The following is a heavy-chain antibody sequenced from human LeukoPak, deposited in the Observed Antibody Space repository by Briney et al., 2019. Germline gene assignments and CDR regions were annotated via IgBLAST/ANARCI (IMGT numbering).Heavy chain of an antibody. CDR1: GFTFSDYY. CDR3: ARDFERYCSSTSCLGGYGDLNYFVY. J-gene: IGHJ4*02. Sequence: GGSLRLSCAASGFTFSDYYMSWIRQAPGKGLEWVSYISSSGSTIYYADSVKGRFTISRDNAKNSLYLQMNSLRAEDTAVYYCARDFERYCSSTSCLGGYGDLNYFVYWGQGTLVTVSS. CDR2: ISSSGSTI. D-gene: IGHD2-2*01. V-gene: IGHV3-11*01.